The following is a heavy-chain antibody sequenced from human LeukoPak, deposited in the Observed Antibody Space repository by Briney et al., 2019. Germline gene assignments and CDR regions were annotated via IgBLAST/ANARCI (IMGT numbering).Heavy chain of an antibody. CDR1: GFISNMYA. V-gene: IGHV3-30*04. Sequence: PGRSLRLSCGASGFISNMYAIHWVHQAPGKGLELVAVISYDGGDEKYADFVKGRFTISRDSSKNTLSLQMNSLRVEDTAVYYCAREGQWGPHSPGNYHYMDVWGRGTTVTVSS. CDR2: ISYDGGDE. D-gene: IGHD6-19*01. CDR3: AREGQWGPHSPGNYHYMDV. J-gene: IGHJ6*03.